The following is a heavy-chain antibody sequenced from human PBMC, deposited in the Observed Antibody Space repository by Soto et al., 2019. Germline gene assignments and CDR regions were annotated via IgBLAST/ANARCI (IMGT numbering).Heavy chain of an antibody. V-gene: IGHV3-30*18. D-gene: IGHD4-17*01. CDR2: ISYDGSNK. CDR3: AKAHHYGDYGRYFDY. CDR1: GFTFSTYG. Sequence: GGSLRLSCAASGFTFSTYGMHWVRQAPGKGLEWVAVISYDGSNKYYADSVKGRFTISRDNSKNTLYLQMNSLRAEDTAVYYCAKAHHYGDYGRYFDYWGQGTLVTVSS. J-gene: IGHJ4*02.